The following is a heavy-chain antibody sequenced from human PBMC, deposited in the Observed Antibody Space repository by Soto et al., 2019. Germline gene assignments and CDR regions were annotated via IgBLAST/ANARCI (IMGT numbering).Heavy chain of an antibody. CDR2: MYNTGST. Sequence: SETLSLTCTVSGGTISRYYWSWIRQPPGKGLEWIGYMYNTGSTVYNPSFKSRVTISVDTSKNQFSLKLNFVTAADTAVYYCARDLWGYCGTDCYPLDVWGQGTTVTSP. CDR3: ARDLWGYCGTDCYPLDV. D-gene: IGHD2-21*02. V-gene: IGHV4-59*01. CDR1: GGTISRYY. J-gene: IGHJ6*02.